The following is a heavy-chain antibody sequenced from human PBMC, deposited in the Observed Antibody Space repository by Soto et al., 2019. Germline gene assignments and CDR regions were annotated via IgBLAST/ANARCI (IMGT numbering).Heavy chain of an antibody. CDR1: GFTFSSYG. V-gene: IGHV3-30*18. CDR2: ISYDGSNK. J-gene: IGHJ6*02. D-gene: IGHD5-18*01. Sequence: GGSLRLSCAASGFTFSSYGMHWVRQAPGKGLEWVAVISYDGSNKYYADSVKGRFTISRDNSKNTLYLQMNSLRAEDTAVYYCAKDAPGGYSYGSKGMDVWGQGTTVTVSS. CDR3: AKDAPGGYSYGSKGMDV.